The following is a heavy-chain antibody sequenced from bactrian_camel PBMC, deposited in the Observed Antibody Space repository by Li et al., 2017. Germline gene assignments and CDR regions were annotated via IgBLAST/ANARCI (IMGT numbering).Heavy chain of an antibody. Sequence: VQLVESGGGSVEAGGSLRLSCATDTAVFSVNCFAWFREIPGREREGVAAMRIGNSFTDYSDSVKGRFTISQDSARNTVYLQMNNLQPEDTATYYCAEGRGSRGEHCYSLNYWGQGTQVTVS. CDR1: TAVFSVNC. CDR3: AEGRGSRGEHCYSLNY. V-gene: IGHV3S1*01. J-gene: IGHJ4*01. D-gene: IGHD6*01. CDR2: MRIGNSFT.